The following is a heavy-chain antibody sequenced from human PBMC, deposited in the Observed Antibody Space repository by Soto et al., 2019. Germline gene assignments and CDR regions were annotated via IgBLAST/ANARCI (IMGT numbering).Heavy chain of an antibody. CDR3: VKDFYRWLQSSCFDY. D-gene: IGHD5-12*01. V-gene: IGHV3-64D*06. CDR2: ISSNGGST. Sequence: GGSLRLSCSASGFTFSSYAMHWVRQAPGKGLEYVSAISSNGGSTYYADSVKGRFTISRDNSKNTLYLQMSSLRAEDTAVYYCVKDFYRWLQSSCFDYWGQGTLVTFSS. J-gene: IGHJ4*02. CDR1: GFTFSSYA.